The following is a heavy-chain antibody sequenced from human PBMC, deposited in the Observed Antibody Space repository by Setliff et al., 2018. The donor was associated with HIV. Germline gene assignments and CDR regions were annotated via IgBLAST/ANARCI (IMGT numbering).Heavy chain of an antibody. Sequence: SSPTLVNPTQTLTLTCTFSGFSFTTVGVGVGWIRQPPGKALEWLGVIYWDDDKRYNPSLRSRLTFTRDTSKNQVVLTMTNMHPVDTATYYCARYLFLGGNWFDPWGQGTLVTVSS. J-gene: IGHJ5*02. CDR1: GFSFTTVGVG. CDR2: IYWDDDK. V-gene: IGHV2-5*02. D-gene: IGHD2-21*01. CDR3: ARYLFLGGNWFDP.